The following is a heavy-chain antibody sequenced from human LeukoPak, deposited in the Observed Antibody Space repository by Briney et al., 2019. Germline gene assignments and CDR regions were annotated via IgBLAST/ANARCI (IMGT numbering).Heavy chain of an antibody. CDR1: GYTFTGYY. J-gene: IGHJ4*02. CDR3: AREIRGHYDILTGYWGNMDV. D-gene: IGHD3-9*01. V-gene: IGHV1-2*02. Sequence: ASVKVSCKASGYTFTGYYMHWVRQAPGQGLEWMGWINPNSGGTNYAQKFQGRVTMTRDTSISTAYMELSRLRSDDTAVYYCAREIRGHYDILTGYWGNMDVWGQGTLVTVSS. CDR2: INPNSGGT.